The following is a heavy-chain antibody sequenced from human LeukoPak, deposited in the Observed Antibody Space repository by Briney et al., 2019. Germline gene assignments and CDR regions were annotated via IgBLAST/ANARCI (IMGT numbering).Heavy chain of an antibody. CDR2: INPSGGST. Sequence: ASVKVSCKASGYTFTSYYMHWVRQAPGQGLEWMGIINPSGGSTSYAQKFQGRVTMTRDTSTSTVYMELSSLRSEDTAVYYCARAVLVTMVRGFNWFDPWGQGTLVTVSS. V-gene: IGHV1-46*01. CDR3: ARAVLVTMVRGFNWFDP. J-gene: IGHJ5*02. D-gene: IGHD3-10*01. CDR1: GYTFTSYY.